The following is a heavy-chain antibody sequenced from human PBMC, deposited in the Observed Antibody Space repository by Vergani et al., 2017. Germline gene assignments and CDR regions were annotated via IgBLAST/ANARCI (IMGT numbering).Heavy chain of an antibody. D-gene: IGHD2-2*01. J-gene: IGHJ6*03. Sequence: QVQLVQSGAEVKKPGSSVKVSCKASGGTFSSYAISWVRQAPGQGLEWMGGIIPIFGTANYAQKFQGRVTITADESTSTAYMELSSLRSEDTAVYYCAKVPRDCSSTSCYSRWSYYYYMDVWGKGTTVTVSS. V-gene: IGHV1-69*01. CDR1: GGTFSSYA. CDR2: IIPIFGTA. CDR3: AKVPRDCSSTSCYSRWSYYYYMDV.